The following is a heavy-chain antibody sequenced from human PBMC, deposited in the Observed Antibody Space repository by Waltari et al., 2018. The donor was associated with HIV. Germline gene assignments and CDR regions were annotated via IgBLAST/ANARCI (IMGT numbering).Heavy chain of an antibody. CDR2: IYYSGRP. Sequence: QLQLQESGPGLVKPSETLSLTCAVSGGSISSSSYYWVWIRQPPGKGVEWIGSIYYSGRPYYNPALKNRVTISVDTSKNQFSLKLSSVTAADTAVYYCARHVRSSIWFDYWGQGTLVTVSS. CDR1: GGSISSSSYY. CDR3: ARHVRSSIWFDY. V-gene: IGHV4-39*01. D-gene: IGHD3-10*02. J-gene: IGHJ5*01.